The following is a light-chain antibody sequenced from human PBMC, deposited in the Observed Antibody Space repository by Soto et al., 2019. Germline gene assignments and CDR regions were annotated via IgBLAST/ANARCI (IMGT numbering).Light chain of an antibody. CDR3: CSYVGARTYV. Sequence: QSALAQPASVSGSPGQSITISCSGSISDVGGSGLVSWYQHHPGQVPKLIICEGSRRPSGVSSRFSGSKTGNTASLTITGLQAEDEANYYCCSYVGARTYVFGTGTKVTVL. CDR2: EGS. J-gene: IGLJ1*01. CDR1: ISDVGGSGL. V-gene: IGLV2-23*01.